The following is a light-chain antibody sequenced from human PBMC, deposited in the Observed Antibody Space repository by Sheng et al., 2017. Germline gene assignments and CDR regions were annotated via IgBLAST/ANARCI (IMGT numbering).Light chain of an antibody. V-gene: IGKV3-15*01. Sequence: EIVMTQSPATLSLSPGERATLSCRASQSVSSNVAWYQQKPGLAPRLLIYGASSRATGFPARLSGSGSGTEFTLTISSLQSEDFAVYYCQQYDTWPLTFGGGTEGGDQT. CDR1: QSVSSN. CDR2: GAS. CDR3: QQYDTWPLT. J-gene: IGKJ4*01.